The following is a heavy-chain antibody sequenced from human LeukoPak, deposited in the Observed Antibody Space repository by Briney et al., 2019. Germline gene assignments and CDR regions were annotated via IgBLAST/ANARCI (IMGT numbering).Heavy chain of an antibody. CDR3: ARGRPILWFGAGREYYFDY. CDR2: INHSGST. J-gene: IGHJ4*02. Sequence: SETLSLTCAVCGGSFSGYYWSWIRQPPGKGLEWIGEINHSGSTNYNPSLKSRVTISVDTSKNQFSLKLSSVTAADTAVYYCARGRPILWFGAGREYYFDYWGQGTLVTVSS. V-gene: IGHV4-34*01. CDR1: GGSFSGYY. D-gene: IGHD3-10*01.